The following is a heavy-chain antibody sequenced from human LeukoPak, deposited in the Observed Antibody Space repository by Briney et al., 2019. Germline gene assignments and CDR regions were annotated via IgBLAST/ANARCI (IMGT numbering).Heavy chain of an antibody. CDR2: ISSSGSTI. J-gene: IGHJ6*03. V-gene: IGHV3-48*03. CDR1: GFTFSSYE. Sequence: GGSLRLSCAASGFTFSSYEMNWVRQAPGKGLEWVSYISSSGSTIYYADSVKGRFTISRGNAKNSLYLQMNSLRAEDTAVYYCAALKVPAPMGVWGKGTTVTVSS. CDR3: AALKVPAPMGV. D-gene: IGHD2-2*01.